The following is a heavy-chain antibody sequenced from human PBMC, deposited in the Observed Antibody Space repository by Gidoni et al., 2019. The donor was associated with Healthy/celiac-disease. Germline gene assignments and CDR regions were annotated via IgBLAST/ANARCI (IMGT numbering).Heavy chain of an antibody. Sequence: PGKGLEWVAVIWYDGSNKYYADSVKGRLTISRDNSKNTLYLQMNSLRAEDTAVYYCARTYSSSWPHAFDIWGQGTMVTVSS. V-gene: IGHV3-33*01. CDR2: IWYDGSNK. J-gene: IGHJ3*02. CDR3: ARTYSSSWPHAFDI. D-gene: IGHD6-13*01.